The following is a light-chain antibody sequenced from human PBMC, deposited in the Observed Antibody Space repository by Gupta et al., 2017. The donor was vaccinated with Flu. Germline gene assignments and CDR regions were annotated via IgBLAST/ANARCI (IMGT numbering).Light chain of an antibody. CDR1: QSVSNNY. CDR2: GAS. J-gene: IGKJ1*01. CDR3: QQDVNSPWA. V-gene: IGKV3-20*01. Sequence: EIVLTQSPGTLSLSPGERATLSCRASQSVSNNYLAWYQQKHGQAPRLLIFGASNRATDVPDRFSGSGSGTDFTLTISRLEPEDFAVYYCQQDVNSPWAFGQGTQVEIK.